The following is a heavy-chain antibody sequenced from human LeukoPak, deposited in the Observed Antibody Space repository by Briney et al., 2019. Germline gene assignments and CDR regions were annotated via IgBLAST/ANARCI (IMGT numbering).Heavy chain of an antibody. Sequence: GGSLRLSCAASGFTFSSYAMSWVRQAPGKGLEWVSAISGSGGSTYYADSVKGRFTISRDNAKNSLYLQMNSLRAEDTAVYYCARVGDSSLDYWGQGTLVTVSS. J-gene: IGHJ4*02. V-gene: IGHV3-23*01. CDR1: GFTFSSYA. D-gene: IGHD3-22*01. CDR2: ISGSGGST. CDR3: ARVGDSSLDY.